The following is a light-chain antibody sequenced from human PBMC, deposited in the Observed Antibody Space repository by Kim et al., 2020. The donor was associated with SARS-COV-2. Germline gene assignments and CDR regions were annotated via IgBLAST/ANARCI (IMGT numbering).Light chain of an antibody. CDR2: RSS. J-gene: IGKJ2*03. CDR3: QQYGSSPPQYS. V-gene: IGKV3-20*01. Sequence: PGERAPRHCRARRQFSSSYLAWYQQKPAQAPRLVIYRSSSSATGIPDRFSGSGCGTDFTLTISRLEPEDFAVYYCQQYGSSPPQYSFGQGTKLEI. CDR1: RQFSSSY.